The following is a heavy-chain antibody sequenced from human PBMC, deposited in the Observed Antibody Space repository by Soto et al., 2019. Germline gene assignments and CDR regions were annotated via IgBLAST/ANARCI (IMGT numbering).Heavy chain of an antibody. Sequence: GESLKISCKGSGYSFTSYWIGWVRQMPGKGLEWMGIIYPGDSDTRYSPSFQGQVTISADKSISTAYLQWSSLKASDTAMYYCARLRYSSSSGYYYYGMDVWGQGTTVTVYS. CDR3: ARLRYSSSSGYYYYGMDV. D-gene: IGHD6-6*01. J-gene: IGHJ6*02. CDR1: GYSFTSYW. CDR2: IYPGDSDT. V-gene: IGHV5-51*01.